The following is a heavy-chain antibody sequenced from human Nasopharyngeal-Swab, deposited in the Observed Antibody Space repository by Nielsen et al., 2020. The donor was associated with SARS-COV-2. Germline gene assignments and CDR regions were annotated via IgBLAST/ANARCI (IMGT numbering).Heavy chain of an antibody. CDR2: ISYDGSNK. D-gene: IGHD3-10*01. CDR3: ATTGYYYGSGSLSNYYYYYMDV. V-gene: IGHV3-30-3*01. CDR1: GFTFSSYA. Sequence: GESLKIFCAASGFTFSSYAMHWVRQAPGKGLEWVAVISYDGSNKYYADSVKGRFTISRDNSKNTLYLQMNSLRAEDTAVYYCATTGYYYGSGSLSNYYYYYMDVWGKGTTVTVSS. J-gene: IGHJ6*03.